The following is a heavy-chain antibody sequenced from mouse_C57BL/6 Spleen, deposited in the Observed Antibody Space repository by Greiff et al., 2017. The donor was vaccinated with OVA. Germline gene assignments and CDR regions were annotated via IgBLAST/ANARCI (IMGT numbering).Heavy chain of an antibody. V-gene: IGHV5-4*03. CDR2: ISDGGSYT. CDR3: ARFYDYDKGYFDY. CDR1: GFTFSSYA. J-gene: IGHJ2*01. Sequence: EVKLVESGGGLVKPGGSLKLSCAASGFTFSSYAMSWVRQTPEQRLAWVATISDGGSYTYYPDNVQGRFTISRDNAKNNLYLQMSHLKSEDTAMYYCARFYDYDKGYFDYWGQGTTLTVSS. D-gene: IGHD2-4*01.